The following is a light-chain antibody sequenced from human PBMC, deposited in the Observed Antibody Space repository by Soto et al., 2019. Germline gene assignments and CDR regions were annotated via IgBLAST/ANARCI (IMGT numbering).Light chain of an antibody. CDR2: DAS. V-gene: IGKV3-11*01. CDR1: QSVSSY. CDR3: QQRSNWPPLT. Sequence: EIVLTQSPATLSLSPGERATLSCRASQSVSSYLAWYQQKPGQAPRLLIYDASNRATGITARFSGSGSGTDVTLTISSPEPEGFAVYYCQQRSNWPPLTFGGGTKVEIK. J-gene: IGKJ4*01.